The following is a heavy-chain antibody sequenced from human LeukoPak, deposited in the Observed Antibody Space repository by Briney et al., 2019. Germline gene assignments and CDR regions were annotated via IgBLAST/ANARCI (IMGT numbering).Heavy chain of an antibody. CDR3: ARDSRIVDQKPNDY. V-gene: IGHV3-30-3*01. Sequence: GGSLRLSCAASGFTFSSYAMHWVRQAPGKGLEWVAVISYDGSNKYYADSVKGRFTISRDNAKNSLYLQMNNLRAEDTAVYYCARDSRIVDQKPNDYWGQGTLVTVSS. D-gene: IGHD1-26*01. CDR1: GFTFSSYA. CDR2: ISYDGSNK. J-gene: IGHJ4*02.